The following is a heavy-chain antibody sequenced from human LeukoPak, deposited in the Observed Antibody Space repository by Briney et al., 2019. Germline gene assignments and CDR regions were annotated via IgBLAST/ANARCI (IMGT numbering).Heavy chain of an antibody. J-gene: IGHJ6*03. CDR1: GVSISSSNSY. Sequence: SETLSLTCTVSGVSISSSNSYWGWIRQPPGKGLEWIGSIYYSGSTYYNPSLKSRVTISVDTSKNQFSLKLSSVTAADTAVYYCARIRSGYMDVWGKGTTVTISS. D-gene: IGHD6-25*01. V-gene: IGHV4-39*07. CDR2: IYYSGST. CDR3: ARIRSGYMDV.